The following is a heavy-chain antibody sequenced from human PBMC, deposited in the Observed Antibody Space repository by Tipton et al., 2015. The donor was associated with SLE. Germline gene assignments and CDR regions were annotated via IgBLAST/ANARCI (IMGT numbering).Heavy chain of an antibody. CDR2: IYHTGST. V-gene: IGHV4-30-2*01. J-gene: IGHJ2*01. Sequence: TLSLTCAVSGGSITSVGYSWGWIRQPPGKGLEWIGYIYHTGSTYYDPSLTSRVTISVDTSKNQFSLKLNSVTAADTAVYYCARLGRRGGNWYFDLWGRGTLVTVS. CDR1: GGSITSVGYS. D-gene: IGHD3-16*01. CDR3: ARLGRRGGNWYFDL.